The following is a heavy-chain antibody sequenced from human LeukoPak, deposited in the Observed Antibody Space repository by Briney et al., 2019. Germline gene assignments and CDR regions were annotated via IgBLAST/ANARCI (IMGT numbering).Heavy chain of an antibody. J-gene: IGHJ6*02. Sequence: SVKVSCKASGGTFSSYAISWVRQAPGQGLEWMGRIIPILGIANYAQKFQGRVTITADKSTSTAYMELSSLRSEDTAVYYCARGVVVPYGMDVWGQGTLVTVSS. CDR3: ARGVVVPYGMDV. V-gene: IGHV1-69*04. CDR2: IIPILGIA. CDR1: GGTFSSYA. D-gene: IGHD2-15*01.